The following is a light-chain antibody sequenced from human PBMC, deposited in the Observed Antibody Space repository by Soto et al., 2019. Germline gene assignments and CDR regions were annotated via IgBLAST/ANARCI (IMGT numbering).Light chain of an antibody. V-gene: IGLV2-14*01. Sequence: QSALTQPASVSGSPGQSITISCTGTSSDVGGYNYVSWYQQHPGKAPKLMIYEVSKRPSGVSNRVSGSKSGNTASLTISGLQAEDEADYYCSSYTRSSTCVFGGGTKLTVL. CDR3: SSYTRSSTCV. CDR1: SSDVGGYNY. CDR2: EVS. J-gene: IGLJ3*02.